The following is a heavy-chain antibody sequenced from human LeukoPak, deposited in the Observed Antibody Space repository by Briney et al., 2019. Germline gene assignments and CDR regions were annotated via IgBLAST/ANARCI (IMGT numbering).Heavy chain of an antibody. CDR3: TTGRRSGDY. Sequence: WIRQPPGKGLEWVGRIKSKTDGGTTDYAAPVKGRFTISRDDSKNTLYLQMNSLKTEDTAVYYCTTGRRSGDYWGQGTLVTVSS. D-gene: IGHD1-26*01. J-gene: IGHJ4*02. CDR2: IKSKTDGGTT. V-gene: IGHV3-15*01.